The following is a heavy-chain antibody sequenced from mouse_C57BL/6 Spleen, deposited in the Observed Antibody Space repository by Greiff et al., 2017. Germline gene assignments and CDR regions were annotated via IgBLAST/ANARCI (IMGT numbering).Heavy chain of an antibody. Sequence: QVQLKQSGPELVKPGASVKISCKASGYAFSSSWMNWVKQRPGKGLEWIGRIYPGDGDTNYNGKFKGKATLTADKSSSTAYMQLSSLTSEDSAVYFCAREGGGNWGYFDVWGTGTTVTVSS. D-gene: IGHD2-1*01. CDR2: IYPGDGDT. V-gene: IGHV1-82*01. J-gene: IGHJ1*03. CDR3: AREGGGNWGYFDV. CDR1: GYAFSSSW.